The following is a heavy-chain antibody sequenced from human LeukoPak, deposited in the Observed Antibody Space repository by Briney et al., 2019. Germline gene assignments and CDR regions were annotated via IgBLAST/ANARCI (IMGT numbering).Heavy chain of an antibody. Sequence: SGPTLEKPTQTLTLTCTFSGFSLSTSGVGVGWIRQPPGQALEWLALIYWNDDKRYRPPLKSRLTITKDISKNQVVLTMTNMDPVDTATYYCAHRQEAVAGTGVYYFDYWGQGTLVTVSS. CDR3: AHRQEAVAGTGVYYFDY. CDR1: GFSLSTSGVG. D-gene: IGHD6-19*01. CDR2: IYWNDDK. J-gene: IGHJ4*02. V-gene: IGHV2-5*01.